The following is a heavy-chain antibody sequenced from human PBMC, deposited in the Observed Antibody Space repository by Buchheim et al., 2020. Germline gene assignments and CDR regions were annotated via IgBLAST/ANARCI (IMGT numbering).Heavy chain of an antibody. CDR3: AREPTYYDFWSGYTRYYGMDV. J-gene: IGHJ6*02. Sequence: QVQLVESGGGVVQPGRSLRLSCAASGFTFSSYGMHWVRQAPGKGLEWVAVISYDGSNKYYADSVKGRFTISRDNSKNTPYLQMNSLRAEDTAVYYCAREPTYYDFWSGYTRYYGMDVWGQGTT. V-gene: IGHV3-30*03. D-gene: IGHD3-3*01. CDR2: ISYDGSNK. CDR1: GFTFSSYG.